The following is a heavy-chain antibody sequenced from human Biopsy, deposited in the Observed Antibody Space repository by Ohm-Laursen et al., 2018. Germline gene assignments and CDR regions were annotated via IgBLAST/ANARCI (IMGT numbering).Heavy chain of an antibody. CDR3: VRGVDYYDPYHYYALDV. Sequence: TLSLTCAVYGESFNGYYWSWIRQTPGKGLEWIGEINHSGRTNYNPSLKSRVTISVDTSTSQFSLKVRSVTAADTAVYYCVRGVDYYDPYHYYALDVWGQGTTVTVSS. CDR1: GESFNGYY. J-gene: IGHJ6*02. CDR2: INHSGRT. D-gene: IGHD3-22*01. V-gene: IGHV4-34*01.